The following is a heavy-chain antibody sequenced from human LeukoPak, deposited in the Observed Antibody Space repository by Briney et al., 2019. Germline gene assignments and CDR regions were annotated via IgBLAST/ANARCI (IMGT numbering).Heavy chain of an antibody. CDR3: ARDGGVSSGSIIY. D-gene: IGHD1-26*01. CDR1: GYTFTTYY. CDR2: INPSSGSP. Sequence: GASVKVSCKASGYTFTTYYMDWVRQAPGQGLEWMAIINPSSGSPTYAQKLQDRITVTRDTSTNTVYMELSSLRSDDTAVYYCARDGGVSSGSIIYWGQGTLVTVSS. J-gene: IGHJ4*02. V-gene: IGHV1-46*01.